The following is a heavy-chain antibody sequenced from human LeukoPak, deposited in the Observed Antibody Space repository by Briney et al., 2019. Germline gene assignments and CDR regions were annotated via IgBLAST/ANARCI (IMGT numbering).Heavy chain of an antibody. Sequence: SETLSLTCAVYGGSFSGYYWSWIRRPPGKGLEWIGEINHSGSTNYNPSLKSRVTISVDTSKNQFSLKLSSVTAADTAVYYCARGYPYCSSTSCYTTWRYYYYYMDVWGKGTTVTVSS. J-gene: IGHJ6*03. V-gene: IGHV4-34*01. CDR1: GGSFSGYY. D-gene: IGHD2-2*02. CDR2: INHSGST. CDR3: ARGYPYCSSTSCYTTWRYYYYYMDV.